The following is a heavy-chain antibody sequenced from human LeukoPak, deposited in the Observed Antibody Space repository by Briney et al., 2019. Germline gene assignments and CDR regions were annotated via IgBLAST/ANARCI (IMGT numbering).Heavy chain of an antibody. J-gene: IGHJ5*02. D-gene: IGHD2-2*01. CDR3: ARSGVPGAMTWFDP. CDR2: ISSSSSSTI. Sequence: GGSLRLSCAASGFTFSSYSMNWVRQAPGKGLEWVSYISSSSSSTIYYADSVKGRFTISRDNAKNSLYLQMNSLRDEDTAVYYCARSGVPGAMTWFDPWGQGTLVTVSS. V-gene: IGHV3-48*02. CDR1: GFTFSSYS.